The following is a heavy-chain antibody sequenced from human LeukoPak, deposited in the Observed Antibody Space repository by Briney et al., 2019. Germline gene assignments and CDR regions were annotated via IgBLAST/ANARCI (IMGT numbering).Heavy chain of an antibody. CDR3: ARGLFITHTSLDY. V-gene: IGHV4-34*01. CDR1: GGSFSGYY. Sequence: PSETLSLTCAVYGGSFSGYYWSWIRQPPGKGLEWIGEINHSGSTNYNPSLKSRVTISVDTSKNQFSLKLSSVTAADTAVYYCARGLFITHTSLDYWGQGTLVTVSS. D-gene: IGHD2/OR15-2a*01. J-gene: IGHJ4*02. CDR2: INHSGST.